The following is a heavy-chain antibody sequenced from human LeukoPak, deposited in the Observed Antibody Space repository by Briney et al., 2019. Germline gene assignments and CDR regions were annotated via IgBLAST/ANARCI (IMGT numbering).Heavy chain of an antibody. V-gene: IGHV3-7*02. CDR1: GFTFSSYW. Sequence: GGSLRLSCAASGFTFSSYWMSWVRQAPGKGLEWVANIKQDGSEKYYVDSVKGRFTISRDNAKNTLYLQMNSLRAEDTAVYYCARLSCSSTSCSTYDYWGQGTLVTVSS. J-gene: IGHJ4*02. D-gene: IGHD2-2*01. CDR3: ARLSCSSTSCSTYDY. CDR2: IKQDGSEK.